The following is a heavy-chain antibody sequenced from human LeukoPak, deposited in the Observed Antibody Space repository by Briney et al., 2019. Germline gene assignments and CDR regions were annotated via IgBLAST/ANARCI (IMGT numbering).Heavy chain of an antibody. D-gene: IGHD3-16*01. V-gene: IGHV4-59*07. Sequence: SDTLSLTCSVSGGSIDSYFWNWIRQSPGKGLEWIGYFSHTMYTNYNPSLKSRVTISADTSKNQISLSLTSVTASDTAVYFCAKGWGKQVDWFDPWGQGTLVTVSS. CDR3: AKGWGKQVDWFDP. CDR1: GGSIDSYF. J-gene: IGHJ5*02. CDR2: FSHTMYT.